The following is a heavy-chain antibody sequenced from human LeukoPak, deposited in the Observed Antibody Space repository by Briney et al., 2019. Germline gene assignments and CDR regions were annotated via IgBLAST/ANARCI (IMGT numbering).Heavy chain of an antibody. CDR1: GFTFSSYG. D-gene: IGHD3-3*01. Sequence: GGSLRLSCAASGFTFSSYGMHWVRQAPGKGLEWVSSISSSSSYIYYADSVKGRFTISRDNAKNSLYLQMNSLRAEDTAVYYCARDLDYDFWSGYTTWGQGTLVTVSS. CDR3: ARDLDYDFWSGYTT. CDR2: ISSSSSYI. J-gene: IGHJ5*02. V-gene: IGHV3-21*01.